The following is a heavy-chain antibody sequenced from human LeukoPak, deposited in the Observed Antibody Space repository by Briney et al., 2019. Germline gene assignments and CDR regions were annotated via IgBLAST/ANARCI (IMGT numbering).Heavy chain of an antibody. V-gene: IGHV4-39*01. Sequence: SETLSLTCTVSGGSISSSSYYWAWIRQPPGKGLEWIGSIDYSGSTYYNPSLKSRVTIFVDTSKNQFSLKLSSVTAADTAVYYCARVEIVLMVYAIEWGQGTLVTVSS. CDR2: IDYSGST. CDR3: ARVEIVLMVYAIE. D-gene: IGHD2-8*01. CDR1: GGSISSSSYY. J-gene: IGHJ4*02.